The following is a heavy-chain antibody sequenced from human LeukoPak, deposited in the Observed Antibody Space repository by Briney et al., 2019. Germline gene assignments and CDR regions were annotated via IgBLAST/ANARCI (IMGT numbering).Heavy chain of an antibody. J-gene: IGHJ4*02. CDR1: GFTFSSYG. CDR2: ISYDGSNK. V-gene: IGHV3-30*03. CDR3: ARNSGSYWDFDY. Sequence: PGRSLRLSCAASGFTFSSYGMHWVRQAPGKGLEWVAVISYDGSNKHYADSVKGRFTISRDNSKNTLYLQMNSLRAEDTAVYYCARNSGSYWDFDYWGQGTLVTVSS. D-gene: IGHD1-26*01.